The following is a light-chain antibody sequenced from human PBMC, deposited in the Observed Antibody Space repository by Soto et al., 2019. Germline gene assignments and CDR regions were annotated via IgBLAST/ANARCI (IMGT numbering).Light chain of an antibody. CDR3: TSYTSGSTPYV. CDR2: GVN. V-gene: IGLV2-14*03. J-gene: IGLJ1*01. CDR1: GSDVGGYDF. Sequence: QSALAQPASVSGSPGQSITISCTGTGSDVGGYDFVSWYQHHPGKVPKLMISGVNNRPSGVSNRFSGSKSGNTASLTISALQAEDEADYYCTSYTSGSTPYVFGTGPSSPS.